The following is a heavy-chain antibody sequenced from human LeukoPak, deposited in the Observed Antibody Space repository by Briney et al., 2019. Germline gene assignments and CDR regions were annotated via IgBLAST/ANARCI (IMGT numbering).Heavy chain of an antibody. Sequence: PSETLSLTCAVYGGSFSGYYWSWIRQPPGKGLEWIGEINHSGSTNYNPPLKSRVTISVDTSKNQFSLKLSSVTAADTAVYYCARERGGILAAPTYYFDYWGQGTLVTVSS. J-gene: IGHJ4*02. CDR1: GGSFSGYY. CDR2: INHSGST. CDR3: ARERGGILAAPTYYFDY. D-gene: IGHD2-15*01. V-gene: IGHV4-34*01.